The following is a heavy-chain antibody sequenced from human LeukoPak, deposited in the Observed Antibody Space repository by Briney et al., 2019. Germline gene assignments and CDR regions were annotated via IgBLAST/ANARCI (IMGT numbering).Heavy chain of an antibody. Sequence: PSETLSLTCTVSGGSISGYYWSWIRQPPGKGLEWIGYIYSSGSTDYNPSLKSRVTISVDTSKNQFSLKLSSVTAADTAAYYCARHGGSYYPYWGQGTLVTVSS. D-gene: IGHD1-26*01. J-gene: IGHJ4*02. V-gene: IGHV4-59*08. CDR1: GGSISGYY. CDR2: IYSSGST. CDR3: ARHGGSYYPY.